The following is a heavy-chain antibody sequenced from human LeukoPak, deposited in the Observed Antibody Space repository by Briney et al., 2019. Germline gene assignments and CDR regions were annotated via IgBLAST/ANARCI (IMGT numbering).Heavy chain of an antibody. CDR2: TVAGSGNT. V-gene: IGHV1-58*02. CDR3: AADSGSYCGGDCYSD. D-gene: IGHD2-21*01. Sequence: GTSVKVSCKASGVTFTRSAMQWVRQARGQRLEWIGWTVAGSGNTNYAQKFQERVTITRDMSTSTAYMELSSLRSDDTAVYYCAADSGSYCGGDCYSDWGQGTLVTVSS. CDR1: GVTFTRSA. J-gene: IGHJ4*02.